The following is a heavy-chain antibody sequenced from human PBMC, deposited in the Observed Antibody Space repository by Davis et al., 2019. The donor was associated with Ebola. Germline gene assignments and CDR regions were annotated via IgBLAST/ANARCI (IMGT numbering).Heavy chain of an antibody. J-gene: IGHJ4*02. Sequence: GESLKISCAASGFTFSNAWMSWVRQAPGKGLEWVGRIKSKTDGGTTNYAAPVKGRFTISRDDSKNTLILQMDSLKTEDTAVYYCTCRSFDYWGQGTLVTVSS. D-gene: IGHD3-10*01. CDR2: IKSKTDGGTT. V-gene: IGHV3-15*01. CDR1: GFTFSNAW. CDR3: TCRSFDY.